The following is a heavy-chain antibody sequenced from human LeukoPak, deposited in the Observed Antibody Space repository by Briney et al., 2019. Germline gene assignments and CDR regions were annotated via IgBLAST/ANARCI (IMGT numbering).Heavy chain of an antibody. J-gene: IGHJ6*04. CDR1: GFTFSSYW. CDR2: IKQDGSEK. CDR3: AKLIRRNLWFGDV. D-gene: IGHD3-10*01. V-gene: IGHV3-7*03. Sequence: AGGSLRLSCAASGFTFSSYWMSWVRQAPGKGLEWVANIKQDGSEKYYVDSVKGRFTISRDNSKNTLYLQMNSLRAEDTAVYYCAKLIRRNLWFGDVWGKGTTVTVSS.